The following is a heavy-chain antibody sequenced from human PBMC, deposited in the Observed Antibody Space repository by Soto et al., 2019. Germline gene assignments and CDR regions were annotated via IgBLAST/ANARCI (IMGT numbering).Heavy chain of an antibody. D-gene: IGHD4-17*01. CDR3: XXGNYGDYEVDY. CDR2: MNPNSGNT. V-gene: IGHV1-8*01. CDR1: GYTFTSYD. Sequence: QVQLVQSGAEVKKPGASVKVSCKASGYTFTSYDINWVRQATGQGLEWMGWMNPNSGNTGYAQKFQGRVTMTRNTSISTAXXELSSLXXEDXAVXXXXXGNYGDYEVDYWGQGTLVTVSS. J-gene: IGHJ4*02.